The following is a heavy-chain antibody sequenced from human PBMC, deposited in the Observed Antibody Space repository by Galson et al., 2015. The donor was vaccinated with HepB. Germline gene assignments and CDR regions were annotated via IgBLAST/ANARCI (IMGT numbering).Heavy chain of an antibody. CDR2: INHSGST. V-gene: IGHV4-34*01. CDR3: AREWIQLWGRGFDY. Sequence: LSLTCAVYGGSFSGYYWSWIRQPPGKGLEWIGEINHSGSTNYNPSLKSRVTISVDTSKNQFSLKLSSVTAADTAVYYCAREWIQLWGRGFDYWGQEPWSPSPQ. J-gene: IGHJ4*01. D-gene: IGHD5-18*01. CDR1: GGSFSGYY.